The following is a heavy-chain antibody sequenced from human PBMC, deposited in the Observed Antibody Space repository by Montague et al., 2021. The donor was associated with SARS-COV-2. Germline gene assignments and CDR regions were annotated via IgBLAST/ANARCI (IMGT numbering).Heavy chain of an antibody. Sequence: SATLSLTCTVSGASISSSSYYWGWIRQPPGKGLEWIGSIYYSGSTYYNPSLKSRVTISVDTSKNQFSLKLSSVTAADTAVYYCARVGRQQLVRLSGMDVWGQGTTVTVSS. J-gene: IGHJ6*02. D-gene: IGHD6-13*01. CDR1: GASISSSSYY. CDR3: ARVGRQQLVRLSGMDV. CDR2: IYYSGST. V-gene: IGHV4-39*07.